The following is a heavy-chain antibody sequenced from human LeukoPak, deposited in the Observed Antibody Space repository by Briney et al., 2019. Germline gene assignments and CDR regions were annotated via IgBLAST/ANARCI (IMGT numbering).Heavy chain of an antibody. V-gene: IGHV3-7*01. CDR2: IKQDGSEK. Sequence: GGSLRLSCAASGFAFSSYWMSWVRQAPGKGLEWVANIKQDGSEKYYVDSVKGRFTISRDNAKNSLYLRMNSLRAEDTAVYYCARDVPSGDIVVVPAAKAFDPWGQGTLVTVSS. J-gene: IGHJ5*02. CDR3: ARDVPSGDIVVVPAAKAFDP. CDR1: GFAFSSYW. D-gene: IGHD2-2*01.